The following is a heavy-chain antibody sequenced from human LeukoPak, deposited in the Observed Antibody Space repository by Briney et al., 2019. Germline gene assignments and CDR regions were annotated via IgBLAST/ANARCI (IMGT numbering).Heavy chain of an antibody. CDR2: SGTRSGTK. V-gene: IGHV3-21*01. D-gene: IGHD3-16*02. Sequence: GGSLRLSCAASGFTLSSLAMHWVRQAPGKGLEWASSSGTRSGTKYYADSVMGRFTISRDSAMNSVSLQINSLRAEDTAVYYCLLQMTYGELSDPDFRGQGTLVTVSS. CDR3: LLQMTYGELSDPDF. CDR1: GFTLSSLA. J-gene: IGHJ4*02.